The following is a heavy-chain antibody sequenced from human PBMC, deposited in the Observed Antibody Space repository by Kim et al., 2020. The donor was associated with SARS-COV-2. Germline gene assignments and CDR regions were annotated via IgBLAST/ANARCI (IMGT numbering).Heavy chain of an antibody. Sequence: GGSLRLSCETSGFTFNSYAMSWVRQAPGKGPEWIAYVGRSAARTYYAASVKGRFIISRDSATNSIHLQMDSLRAEDTALYYCARDHPSEGDPPPDSWG. CDR3: ARDHPSEGDPPPDS. J-gene: IGHJ5*01. D-gene: IGHD3-16*01. CDR2: VGRSAART. CDR1: GFTFNSYA. V-gene: IGHV3-48*03.